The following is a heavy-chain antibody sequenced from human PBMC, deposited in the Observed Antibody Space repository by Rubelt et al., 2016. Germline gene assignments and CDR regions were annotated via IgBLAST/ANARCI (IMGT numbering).Heavy chain of an antibody. CDR3: AREYYYDSSGYTH. CDR2: IYYSGST. J-gene: IGHJ4*02. CDR1: GGSISSSSYY. Sequence: QLQLQESGPGLVKPSETLSLTCTVSGGSISSSSYYWGWIRQPPGKGLEWIGSIYYSGSTYYNPSFNGRASISVETSKNQFSRTLRCVTAAETAVYYCAREYYYDSSGYTHWGQGTLVTVSS. V-gene: IGHV4-39*07. D-gene: IGHD3-22*01.